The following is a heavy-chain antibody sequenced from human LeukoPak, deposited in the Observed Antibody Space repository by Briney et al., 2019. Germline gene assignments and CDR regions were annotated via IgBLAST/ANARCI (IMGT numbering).Heavy chain of an antibody. CDR1: GDSISSSSYY. CDR3: ARHRDGYTSDY. D-gene: IGHD5-24*01. V-gene: IGHV4-39*01. J-gene: IGHJ4*02. CDR2: IYYSGST. Sequence: SETLSLTCTVSGDSISSSSYYWGWIRQPPGKGLEWIGSIYYSGSTYYNPSLKSRVTISVDTSKNQFSLKLSSVTAADTAVYYCARHRDGYTSDYWGQGTLVTVSS.